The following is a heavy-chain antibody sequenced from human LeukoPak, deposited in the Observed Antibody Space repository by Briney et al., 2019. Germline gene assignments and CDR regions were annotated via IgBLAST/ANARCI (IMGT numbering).Heavy chain of an antibody. CDR1: GFTFSNYW. J-gene: IGHJ4*02. CDR2: ISGDGSRT. Sequence: GGSLRLSCAASGFTFSNYWMHWVRQAPGKGVVWVSRISGDGSRTSYADSVKGRFTISRDNAKNTLYLQMNSLRAEDTAIFYCARVRDGSGSFDYWGQGTLVTVSS. D-gene: IGHD3-10*01. V-gene: IGHV3-74*01. CDR3: ARVRDGSGSFDY.